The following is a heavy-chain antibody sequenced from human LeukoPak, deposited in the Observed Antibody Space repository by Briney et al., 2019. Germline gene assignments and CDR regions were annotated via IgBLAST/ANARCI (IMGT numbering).Heavy chain of an antibody. D-gene: IGHD5/OR15-5a*01. J-gene: IGHJ6*02. CDR3: ARDLVSTGPYYYSMDI. V-gene: IGHV4-59*02. Sequence: PSETLSLTCTVSGGFATYYGWSWIRQPPGKGLEWIGSVYNTGTTKYNPSLKSRVTISRDTSRNQFSLKLTSVTAADTAVYYCARDLVSTGPYYYSMDIWGQGTTVTVSS. CDR1: GGFATYYG. CDR2: VYNTGTT.